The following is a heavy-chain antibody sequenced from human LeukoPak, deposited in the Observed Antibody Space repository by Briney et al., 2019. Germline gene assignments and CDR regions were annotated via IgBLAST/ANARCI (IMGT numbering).Heavy chain of an antibody. J-gene: IGHJ4*02. CDR3: ASEITMIVVVPEVVY. Sequence: GGSLRLSCAASGFTVSSNYMSWVRQAPGKGLEWVSAISGSGGSTYYADSVKGRFTISRDNSKNTLYLQMNSLRAEDTAVYYCASEITMIVVVPEVVYWGQGTLVTVSS. D-gene: IGHD3-22*01. CDR2: ISGSGGST. CDR1: GFTVSSNY. V-gene: IGHV3-23*01.